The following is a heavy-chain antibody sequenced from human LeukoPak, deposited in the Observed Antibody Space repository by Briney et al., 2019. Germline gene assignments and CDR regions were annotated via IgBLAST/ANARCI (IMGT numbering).Heavy chain of an antibody. CDR3: AASIAARRYYFDY. V-gene: IGHV4-34*01. D-gene: IGHD6-6*01. CDR2: INHSGST. CDR1: GGSISSYY. J-gene: IGHJ4*02. Sequence: SETLSLTCTVSGGSISSYYWSWIRQPPGKGLEWIGEINHSGSTNYNPSLKSRVTISVDTSKNQFSLKLSSVTAADTAVYYCAASIAARRYYFDYWGQGTLVTVSS.